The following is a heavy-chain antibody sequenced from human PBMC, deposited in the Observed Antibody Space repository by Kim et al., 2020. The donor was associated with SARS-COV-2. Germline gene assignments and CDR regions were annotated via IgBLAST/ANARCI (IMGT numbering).Heavy chain of an antibody. D-gene: IGHD3-10*01. V-gene: IGHV3-23*01. CDR2: ISGSGDRI. CDR1: GIIFRNYA. Sequence: GGSLRLSCAASGIIFRNYAMSWVRQAPGKGLEWVSGISGSGDRIYYADSVKGRFAISRDNSKNTLYLQMNSLRVEDTAVYYCAKGGSSLVRGSFDYWGQGILVTVSS. J-gene: IGHJ4*02. CDR3: AKGGSSLVRGSFDY.